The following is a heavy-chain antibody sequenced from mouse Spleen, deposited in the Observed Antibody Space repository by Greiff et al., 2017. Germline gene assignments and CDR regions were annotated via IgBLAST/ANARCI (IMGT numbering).Heavy chain of an antibody. CDR1: GFTFSSYG. V-gene: IGHV5-9-2*01. J-gene: IGHJ4*01. CDR2: ISGGGSYT. CDR3: ARWRVYYAMDY. Sequence: EVQLVESGGGLVKPGGSLKLSCAASGFTFSSYGMSWVRQTPEKRLEWVATISGGGSYTYYPDSVKGRFTISRDNAKNNLYLQMSSLRSEDTALYYCARWRVYYAMDYWGQGTSVTVTS.